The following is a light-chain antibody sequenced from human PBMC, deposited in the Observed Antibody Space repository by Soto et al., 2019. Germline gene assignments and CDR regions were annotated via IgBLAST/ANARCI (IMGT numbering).Light chain of an antibody. J-gene: IGLJ7*01. CDR3: AAWDDSLEGVV. CDR1: SSNIGSNP. Sequence: QSVLTQPPSASGTPGQRVTISCSGSSSNIGSNPVSWYQHLPGTAPKVLIFTNNQRPSGVPDRVSGSKSGTSASLAIIGLRSEDEAHYYCAAWDDSLEGVVLGGGTQLTVL. CDR2: TNN. V-gene: IGLV1-44*01.